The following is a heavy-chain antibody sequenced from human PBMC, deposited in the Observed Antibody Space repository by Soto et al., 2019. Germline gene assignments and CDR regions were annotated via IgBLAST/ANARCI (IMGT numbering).Heavy chain of an antibody. CDR1: GYTFTSYG. J-gene: IGHJ6*02. Sequence: QVQLVQSGPEVKKPGASVRVSCKASGYTFTSYGINWVRQAPGQGLEWMGWISDYNGHTDYAQKLQGRLTLSLDTSTSTAYMELRSLRSDATAVYYCARGKWLLPHYYYDMDVWGQGTTVTVSS. CDR3: ARGKWLLPHYYYDMDV. CDR2: ISDYNGHT. V-gene: IGHV1-18*04. D-gene: IGHD3-22*01.